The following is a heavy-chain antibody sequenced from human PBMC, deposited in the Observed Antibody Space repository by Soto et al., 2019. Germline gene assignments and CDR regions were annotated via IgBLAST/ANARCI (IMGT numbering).Heavy chain of an antibody. D-gene: IGHD3-10*01. CDR2: ISYDGSNK. CDR3: ATDVEYYYGWGSDYPLTSYYGMDV. CDR1: GFTFSSNG. V-gene: IGHV3-30*03. J-gene: IGHJ6*02. Sequence: QVQLVESGGGVVQPGRPLRLSCAASGFTFSSNGTHWVRQAPGKWLEWVAVISYDGSNKYYADSVKGRFTTSRDNSKITLYLQMNSLRAEDTAVYYCATDVEYYYGWGSDYPLTSYYGMDVWCHGTTVTVSS.